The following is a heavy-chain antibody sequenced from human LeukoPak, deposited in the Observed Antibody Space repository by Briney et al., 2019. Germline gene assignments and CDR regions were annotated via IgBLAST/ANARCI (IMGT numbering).Heavy chain of an antibody. CDR3: ARGRIAAAGTMGY. Sequence: GGSLRLSCAASGFTFSSYSMNWVRQAPGKGLEWVSSISSSSSYIYCADSVKGRFTISRDNAKNSLYLQMNSLRAEDTAVYYCARGRIAAAGTMGYWGQGTLVTVSS. CDR2: ISSSSSYI. D-gene: IGHD6-13*01. J-gene: IGHJ4*02. CDR1: GFTFSSYS. V-gene: IGHV3-21*01.